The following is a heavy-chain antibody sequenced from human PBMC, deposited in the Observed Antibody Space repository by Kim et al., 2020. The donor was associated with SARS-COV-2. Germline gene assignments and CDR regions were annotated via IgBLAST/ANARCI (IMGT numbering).Heavy chain of an antibody. V-gene: IGHV4-39*01. CDR1: GGSISSSSYY. D-gene: IGHD6-6*01. CDR3: ARSAPRFFDL. CDR2: IYYSGST. Sequence: SETLSLTCTVSGGSISSSSYYWGWIRQPPGKGLEWIGSIYYSGSTYYNPSLKSRVTISVDTSKNQFSLKLSSVTAADTAVYYCARSAPRFFDLWGRGTLVTVSS. J-gene: IGHJ2*01.